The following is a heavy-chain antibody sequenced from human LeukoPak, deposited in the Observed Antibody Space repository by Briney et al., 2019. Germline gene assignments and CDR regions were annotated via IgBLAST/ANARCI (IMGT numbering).Heavy chain of an antibody. CDR1: GFTFSSYA. D-gene: IGHD4-23*01. CDR3: ARTTMVIHYYFDS. Sequence: GGSLRLSCAASGFTFSSYAMSWVRQAPGKGLEWVGRIRNKANSYTTEYAASVKGRFTISRDDSRNSLSLQMKSLKTEDTAVYYCARTTMVIHYYFDSWGQGTLVTVSS. J-gene: IGHJ4*02. V-gene: IGHV3-72*01. CDR2: IRNKANSYTT.